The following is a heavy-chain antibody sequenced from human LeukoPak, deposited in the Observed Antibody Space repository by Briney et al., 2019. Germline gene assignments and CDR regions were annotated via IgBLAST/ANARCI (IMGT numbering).Heavy chain of an antibody. CDR3: ARTYCSGGSCYSNIDY. Sequence: GGSLRLSCATSGFTFSSYSMNWVRQAPGQGLEWLSSISSSSSYIYYADSVKGRFTISRDNAKNSLYLQMNSLRAEDTAVYYCARTYCSGGSCYSNIDYWGQGTLVTVSS. D-gene: IGHD2-15*01. J-gene: IGHJ4*02. CDR2: ISSSSSYI. V-gene: IGHV3-21*01. CDR1: GFTFSSYS.